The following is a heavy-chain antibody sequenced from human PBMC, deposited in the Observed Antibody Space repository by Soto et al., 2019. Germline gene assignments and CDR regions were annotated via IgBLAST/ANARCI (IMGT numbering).Heavy chain of an antibody. CDR2: ISSSGSTI. CDR3: ARHPKTLAYCGADCPGNFDY. J-gene: IGHJ4*02. V-gene: IGHV3-48*03. Sequence: PGGSLRLSCAASGFTFSSYEMNWVRQAPGKGLEWVSYISSSGSTIYYADSVKGRFTISRDNAKNSLYLQWSSLKASDTAMYYCARHPKTLAYCGADCPGNFDYWGQGTLVTVSS. D-gene: IGHD2-21*02. CDR1: GFTFSSYE.